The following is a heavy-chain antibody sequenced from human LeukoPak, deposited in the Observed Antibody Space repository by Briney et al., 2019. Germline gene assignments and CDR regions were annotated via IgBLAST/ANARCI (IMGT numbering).Heavy chain of an antibody. CDR2: IYSGGST. Sequence: GGSLRLSCAASGFTVSSNYMSWVRQAPGKGLEWVSVIYSGGSTYYADSVKGRFTISRDNSKNTLYLQMNSLRAEDTAVYYCAKAPPDAEYFQHWGQGTLVTVSS. V-gene: IGHV3-66*01. J-gene: IGHJ1*01. CDR1: GFTVSSNY. CDR3: AKAPPDAEYFQH.